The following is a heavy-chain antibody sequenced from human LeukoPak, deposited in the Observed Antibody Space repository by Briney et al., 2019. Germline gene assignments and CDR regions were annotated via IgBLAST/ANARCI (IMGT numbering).Heavy chain of an antibody. CDR3: ARARYLAY. V-gene: IGHV3-11*06. J-gene: IGHJ4*02. Sequence: GGSLRLSCAASGFTVSSNYMSWIRQAPGKGLEWVSYISSSSSYTNYADSVKGRFTISRDNAKNSLYLQMNSLRAEDTAVYYCARARYLAYWGQGTLVTVSS. CDR2: ISSSSSYT. CDR1: GFTVSSNY. D-gene: IGHD3-9*01.